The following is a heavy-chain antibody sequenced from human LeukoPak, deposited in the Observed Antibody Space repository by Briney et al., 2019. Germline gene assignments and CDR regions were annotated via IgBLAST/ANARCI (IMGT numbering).Heavy chain of an antibody. D-gene: IGHD3-22*01. CDR1: GFIFNTHA. V-gene: IGHV3-23*01. Sequence: GGSLRLSCAASGFIFNTHAMSWVRQAPGKGLEWVASVSESGGTSYYADSVMGRFIIFRDNSKNTFYLQTNSLRADDTAVYYCAKVGRYYDTSGYYRVFDYWGQGTLVTVSS. J-gene: IGHJ4*01. CDR2: VSESGGTS. CDR3: AKVGRYYDTSGYYRVFDY.